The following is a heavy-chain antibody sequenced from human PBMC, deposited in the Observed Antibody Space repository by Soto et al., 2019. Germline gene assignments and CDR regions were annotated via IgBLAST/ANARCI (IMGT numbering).Heavy chain of an antibody. CDR3: ARRGSSSSSRGMDV. D-gene: IGHD6-6*01. CDR2: IYYSGST. Sequence: SETLSLTCTFSGGSISSYYWSLIRQPPGKGLEWIGYIYYSGSTNYNPSLKSRVTISVDTSKNQFSLKLSSVTAADTAVYYCARRGSSSSSRGMDVWGQGTTVTVSS. J-gene: IGHJ6*02. CDR1: GGSISSYY. V-gene: IGHV4-59*01.